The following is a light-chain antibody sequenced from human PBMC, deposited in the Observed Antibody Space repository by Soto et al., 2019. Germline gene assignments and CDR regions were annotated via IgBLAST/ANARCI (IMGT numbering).Light chain of an antibody. CDR1: SSDIGTYYY. Sequence: QAVVTQPASVSGSPGQSITISCTGSSSDIGTYYYVSWYQQHPGKAPRIMIYEVANRPSGVSDRFSGSKSGSTASLTISGLQAEDEGDYYCSSYTTNGTYVFGSGTKLTVL. CDR3: SSYTTNGTYV. CDR2: EVA. J-gene: IGLJ1*01. V-gene: IGLV2-14*01.